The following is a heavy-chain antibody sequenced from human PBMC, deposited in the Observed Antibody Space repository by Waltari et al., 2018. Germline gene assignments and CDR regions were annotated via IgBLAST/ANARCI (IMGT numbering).Heavy chain of an antibody. J-gene: IGHJ4*02. V-gene: IGHV3-30*02. CDR1: GASLRSLA. CDR2: IKYDGSNK. Sequence: VQLVESGGGVVQPGGALGLSCSTPGASLRSLAMPWLAQAPGRGLEWVAFIKYDGSNKYYRDSVKGRLTISRDNSKNTLYLQMNSLRAEDTAVYYCAKDEGAVAGIFDYWGQGTLVTVSS. D-gene: IGHD6-19*01. CDR3: AKDEGAVAGIFDY.